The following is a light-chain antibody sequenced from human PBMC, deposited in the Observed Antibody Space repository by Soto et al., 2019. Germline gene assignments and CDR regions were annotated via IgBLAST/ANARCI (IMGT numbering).Light chain of an antibody. CDR1: SSDVGGYNY. Sequence: QSALTQPRSVSGSPGQSVTISCTGTSSDVGGYNYVSWYQQHPGKAPKLMIYDVSKRPSGVPDRFSGSKSGNTASLTISGLQAEDEADYYCCSRWVFGGGTKLTVL. J-gene: IGLJ3*02. V-gene: IGLV2-11*01. CDR3: CSRWV. CDR2: DVS.